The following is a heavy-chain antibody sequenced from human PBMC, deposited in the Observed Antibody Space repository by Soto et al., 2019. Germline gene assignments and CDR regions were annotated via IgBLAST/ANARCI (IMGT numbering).Heavy chain of an antibody. V-gene: IGHV3-23*01. CDR2: ISGSGGST. CDR1: GFTFSSYA. D-gene: IGHD6-19*01. Sequence: EVQLLESGGGLVQPGGSLRLSCAASGFTFSSYAMSWVRQAPGKGLEWVSAISGSGGSTYYADSVKGRFTISRDHSKNPLYLQMNSLRAEDTAVYYCAMIGIAVAGTRFDPWGQGTLVTVSS. CDR3: AMIGIAVAGTRFDP. J-gene: IGHJ5*02.